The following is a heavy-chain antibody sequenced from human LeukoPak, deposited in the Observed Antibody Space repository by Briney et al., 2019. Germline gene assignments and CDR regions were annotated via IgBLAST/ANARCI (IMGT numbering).Heavy chain of an antibody. CDR3: ARDQAGGYDILTGYLADY. D-gene: IGHD3-9*01. Sequence: GGSLRLSCAASGFPFSDYYMSWIRPAPGKGLEWVSYISSSGSTIYYADSVKGRFTISRDNAKNSLYLQMNSLRAEDTAVYYCARDQAGGYDILTGYLADYWGQGTLVTVSS. CDR1: GFPFSDYY. CDR2: ISSSGSTI. V-gene: IGHV3-11*01. J-gene: IGHJ4*02.